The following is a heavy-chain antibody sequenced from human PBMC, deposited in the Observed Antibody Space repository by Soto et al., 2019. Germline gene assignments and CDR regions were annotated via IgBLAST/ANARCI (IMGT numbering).Heavy chain of an antibody. Sequence: ASVKVSCKASGYTFTSYAMHWVRQAPGQRLEWMGWINAGNGNTKYSQKFQGRVTITRDTSASTAYMELSSLRSEDTAVYYCARDGDTTRVFWYYYYMDVWGKGTTVTVSS. V-gene: IGHV1-3*01. J-gene: IGHJ6*03. D-gene: IGHD3-9*01. CDR1: GYTFTSYA. CDR2: INAGNGNT. CDR3: ARDGDTTRVFWYYYYMDV.